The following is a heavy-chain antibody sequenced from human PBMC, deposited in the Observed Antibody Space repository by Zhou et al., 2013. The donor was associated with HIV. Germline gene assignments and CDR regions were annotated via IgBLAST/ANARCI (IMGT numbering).Heavy chain of an antibody. D-gene: IGHD5-12*01. CDR1: GYSLSPYY. Sequence: QGHLVQSGAEVKNPGASVKVSCKASGYSLSPYYMHWVRQAPGQGLEWMGWIHPTSGDTKYAQSFQGRVTMTLDTSINTAYMELNRLRSDDTAVYYCAGYASGYNWLRYWGQGT. V-gene: IGHV1-2*02. CDR3: AGYASGYNWLRY. CDR2: IHPTSGDT. J-gene: IGHJ4*02.